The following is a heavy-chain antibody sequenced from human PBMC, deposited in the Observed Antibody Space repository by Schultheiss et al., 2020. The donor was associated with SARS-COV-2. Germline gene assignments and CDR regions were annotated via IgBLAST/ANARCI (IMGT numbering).Heavy chain of an antibody. Sequence: SETLSLTCAVSAGSFSDYYWGWIRQPPGKGLQWIGSIYHSGSTNYNPSLKSRVTISVDTSKNQFSLKLSSVTAADTAVYYCARVEYYGSGSHDYWGQGTLVTVSS. CDR2: IYHSGST. CDR3: ARVEYYGSGSHDY. V-gene: IGHV4-34*01. CDR1: AGSFSDYY. D-gene: IGHD3-10*01. J-gene: IGHJ4*02.